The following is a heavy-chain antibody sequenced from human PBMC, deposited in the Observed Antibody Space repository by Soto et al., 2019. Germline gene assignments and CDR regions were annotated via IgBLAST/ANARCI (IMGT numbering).Heavy chain of an antibody. Sequence: SETLSLTCTVSGGSVSSSSYYWGWIRQPPGKGLEWIGSMDYSGNTYYSPSLESRVTISVDTSKNQFSLRLSSVTAADTAVYYCARQWLDRGGWGGVYFDYWGQGTLVTVSS. D-gene: IGHD3-22*01. CDR3: ARQWLDRGGWGGVYFDY. CDR1: GGSVSSSSYY. J-gene: IGHJ4*02. V-gene: IGHV4-39*01. CDR2: MDYSGNT.